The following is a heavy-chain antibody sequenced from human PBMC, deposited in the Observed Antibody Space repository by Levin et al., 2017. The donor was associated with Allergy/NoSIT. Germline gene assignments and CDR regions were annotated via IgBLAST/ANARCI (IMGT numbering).Heavy chain of an antibody. CDR2: IRSKANSYAT. V-gene: IGHV3-73*01. J-gene: IGHJ4*02. CDR1: GFTFSGSA. Sequence: GGSLRLSCAASGFTFSGSAMHWVRQASGKGLEWVGRIRSKANSYATAYAASVKGRFTISRDDSKNTAYLQMNSLKTEDTAVYYCTRRGVTTGENFDYWGQGTLVTVSS. CDR3: TRRGVTTGENFDY. D-gene: IGHD4-11*01.